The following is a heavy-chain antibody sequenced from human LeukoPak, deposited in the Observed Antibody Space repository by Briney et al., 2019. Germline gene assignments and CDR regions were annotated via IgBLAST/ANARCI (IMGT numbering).Heavy chain of an antibody. V-gene: IGHV1-69*04. CDR1: GGTFSSYA. Sequence: ASVKVSCKASGGTFSSYAISWVRQAPGQGLEWMGRIIPILGIANYAQKFQGRVTITAHKSTSTAYMELSSLRSEDTAVYYCARSYSSSWRGDYWGQGTLVTVSS. CDR3: ARSYSSSWRGDY. D-gene: IGHD6-13*01. J-gene: IGHJ4*02. CDR2: IIPILGIA.